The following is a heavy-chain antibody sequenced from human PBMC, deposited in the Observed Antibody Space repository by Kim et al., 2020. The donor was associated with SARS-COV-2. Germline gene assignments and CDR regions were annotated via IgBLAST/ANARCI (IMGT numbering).Heavy chain of an antibody. Sequence: SETLSLTCTVSGGSISSHYWSWIRQPPGKGLEWIGYVYFSGITNYNPSLKSRVTISVDTSKNQFSLKLTAVTAADTAVYYCARADHWRAFDICGQGTLVT. CDR2: VYFSGIT. D-gene: IGHD1-1*01. J-gene: IGHJ3*02. CDR1: GGSISSHY. V-gene: IGHV4-59*11. CDR3: ARADHWRAFDI.